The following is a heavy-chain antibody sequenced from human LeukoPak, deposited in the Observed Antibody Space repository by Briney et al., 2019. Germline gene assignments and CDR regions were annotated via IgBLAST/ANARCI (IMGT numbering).Heavy chain of an antibody. Sequence: SGPALVKPTQTLTLTCTFSGFSLSTSGMCVSWIRQPPGKALEWLARIDWDDDKYYSTSLKTRLTISKDTSKNQVVLTMTNMDPVDTATYYCARASNRYSYGPSPSYYYYGMDVWGQGTTVTVSS. CDR1: GFSLSTSGMC. J-gene: IGHJ6*02. V-gene: IGHV2-70*11. D-gene: IGHD5-18*01. CDR3: ARASNRYSYGPSPSYYYYGMDV. CDR2: IDWDDDK.